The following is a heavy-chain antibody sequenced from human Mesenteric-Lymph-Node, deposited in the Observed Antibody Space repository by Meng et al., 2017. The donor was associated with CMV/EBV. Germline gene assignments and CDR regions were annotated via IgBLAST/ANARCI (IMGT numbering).Heavy chain of an antibody. CDR1: GDSISYNYF. D-gene: IGHD5-18*01. J-gene: IGHJ4*02. CDR3: ARDVPDTAMGITIWDY. V-gene: IGHV3-21*01. CDR2: ITSDSTYI. Sequence: GGSLRLSCTVSGDSISYNYFWGWVRQAPGKGLEWVSSITSDSTYIFYADSVKGRFTISRDNAKNSLYLQMNSLRAEDTAVYYCARDVPDTAMGITIWDYWGQGTLVTVSS.